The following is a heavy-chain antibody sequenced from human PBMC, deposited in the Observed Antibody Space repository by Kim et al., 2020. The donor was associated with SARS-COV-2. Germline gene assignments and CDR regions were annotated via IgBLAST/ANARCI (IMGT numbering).Heavy chain of an antibody. CDR3: ATDSEGAGSYLEH. CDR2: ISFDGSKT. Sequence: GGSLRLSCAASGFIFGDHAMHWVRQAPGKGLEWVAIISFDGSKTHYTDSVKGRFTISRKRSDNPLHLQMNSLRPEDTGVYYCATDSEGAGSYLEHWG. CDR1: GFIFGDHA. J-gene: IGHJ1*01. D-gene: IGHD2-15*01. V-gene: IGHV3-30*14.